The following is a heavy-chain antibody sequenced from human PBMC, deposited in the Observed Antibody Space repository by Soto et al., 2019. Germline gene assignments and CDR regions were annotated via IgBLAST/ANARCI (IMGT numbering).Heavy chain of an antibody. CDR2: FDPEDGET. V-gene: IGHV1-24*01. CDR1: GYTLTELS. Sequence: ASVKVSCKVSGYTLTELSMHWVRQAPGKGPEWMGGFDPEDGETIYAQKFQGRVTMTEDTSTDTAYMELSSLRSEDTAVYYCATVRYYYGSGSYPNWFDPWGQGTLVTVSS. D-gene: IGHD3-10*01. CDR3: ATVRYYYGSGSYPNWFDP. J-gene: IGHJ5*02.